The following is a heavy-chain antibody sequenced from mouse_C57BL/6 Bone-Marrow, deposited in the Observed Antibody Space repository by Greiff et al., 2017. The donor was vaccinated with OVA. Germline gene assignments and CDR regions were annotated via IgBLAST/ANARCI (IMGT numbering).Heavy chain of an antibody. Sequence: DVKLVESGGGLVQPGGSLKLSCAASGFTFSDYYMYWVRQTPEKRLEWVAYISNGGGSTYYPDPVKGRFTISRDNAKNTLYLQMSRLKSEDTAMYYCARHAYYDSWYFDVWGTGTTVTVSS. CDR1: GFTFSDYY. D-gene: IGHD2-4*01. V-gene: IGHV5-12*01. J-gene: IGHJ1*03. CDR2: ISNGGGST. CDR3: ARHAYYDSWYFDV.